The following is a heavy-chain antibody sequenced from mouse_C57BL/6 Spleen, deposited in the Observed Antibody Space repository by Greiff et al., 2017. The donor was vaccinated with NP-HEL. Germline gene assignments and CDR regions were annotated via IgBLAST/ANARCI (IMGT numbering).Heavy chain of an antibody. V-gene: IGHV1-52*01. CDR3: ARSNDYYGSRAWFAY. Sequence: VQLQQPGAELVRPGSSVKLSCKASGYTFTSYWMHWVKQRPIQGLEWIGNIYPSDSETHYNQKFKDKATLTVDKSSSTASMQLSSLTSEDSAVYYCARSNDYYGSRAWFAYWGQGTLVTVSA. D-gene: IGHD1-1*01. J-gene: IGHJ3*01. CDR2: IYPSDSET. CDR1: GYTFTSYW.